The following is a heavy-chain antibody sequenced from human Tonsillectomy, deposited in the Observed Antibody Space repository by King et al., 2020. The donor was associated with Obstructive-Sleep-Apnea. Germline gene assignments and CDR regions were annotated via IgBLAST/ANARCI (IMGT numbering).Heavy chain of an antibody. CDR2: VYYSGST. Sequence: VQLQESGPGLVKPSETLSLTCTVSGGSISSYYWSWIRQPPGKGLEWIGYVYYSGSTNYNPSLKSRVTISVDTSKKQFSLKLSSVTAADMAVYYCAISVDTAMVFDYWGQGTLVTVSS. CDR3: AISVDTAMVFDY. D-gene: IGHD5-18*01. CDR1: GGSISSYY. J-gene: IGHJ4*02. V-gene: IGHV4-59*08.